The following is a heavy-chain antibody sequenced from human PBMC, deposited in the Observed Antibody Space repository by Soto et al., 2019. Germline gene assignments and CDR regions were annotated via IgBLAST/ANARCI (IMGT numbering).Heavy chain of an antibody. CDR3: ARDKGRSPLDY. J-gene: IGHJ4*02. CDR1: EFTFSSYS. CDR2: ISSSSRTI. Sequence: EVQLVESGGGLVQPGGSLRLSCAASEFTFSSYSMNWVRQAPGKGLEWVSYISSSSRTIYYTDSVKGRFTISRDNAKNSPYLPMNSLRVEDTAVYYCARDKGRSPLDYWGQGTLVTVSS. D-gene: IGHD2-15*01. V-gene: IGHV3-48*01.